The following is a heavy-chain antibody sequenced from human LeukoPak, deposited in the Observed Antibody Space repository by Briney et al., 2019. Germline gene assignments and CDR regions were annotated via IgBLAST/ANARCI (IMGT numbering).Heavy chain of an antibody. V-gene: IGHV3-74*01. D-gene: IGHD3-10*01. Sequence: PGGALRLSCAASGFTFITYWMHWVRQAPGKGLVGVPSINSDGSTTTYADSVKGRFTISRDNAKNMVYLQMNSLRAEDTAVYYCARAFGSGSQVINYFDFWGQGTLVTVSS. CDR3: ARAFGSGSQVINYFDF. J-gene: IGHJ4*02. CDR1: GFTFITYW. CDR2: INSDGSTT.